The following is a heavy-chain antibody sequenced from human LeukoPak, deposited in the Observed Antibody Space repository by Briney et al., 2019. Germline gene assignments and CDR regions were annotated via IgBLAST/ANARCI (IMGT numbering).Heavy chain of an antibody. CDR3: ARGSHIVVVTALY. CDR2: INPNSGGT. CDR1: GYTFISYG. J-gene: IGHJ4*02. V-gene: IGHV1-2*02. Sequence: ASVKVSCKASGYTFISYGISWVRQAPGQGLEWMGWINPNSGGTNYAQKFQGRVTMTRDTSISTAYRELSRLRSDDTAVYYCARGSHIVVVTALYWGQGTLVTVSS. D-gene: IGHD2-21*02.